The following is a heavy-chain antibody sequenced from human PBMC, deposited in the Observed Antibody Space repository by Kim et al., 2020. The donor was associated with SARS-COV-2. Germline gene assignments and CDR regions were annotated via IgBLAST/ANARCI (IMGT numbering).Heavy chain of an antibody. J-gene: IGHJ6*02. CDR1: GGSFSGYY. CDR2: INHSGST. CDR3: ARGAYGSGSYWVASSYYGMDV. D-gene: IGHD3-10*01. Sequence: SETLSLTCAVYGGSFSGYYWSWIRQPPGKGLEWIGEINHSGSTNYNPSLKSRVTISVDTSKNQFSLKLSSVTAADTAVYYCARGAYGSGSYWVASSYYGMDVWGQGTTVTVSS. V-gene: IGHV4-34*01.